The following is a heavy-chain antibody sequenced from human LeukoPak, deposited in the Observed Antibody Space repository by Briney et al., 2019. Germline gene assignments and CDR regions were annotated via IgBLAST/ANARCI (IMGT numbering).Heavy chain of an antibody. V-gene: IGHV4-31*03. CDR3: ARGDYYGSGSRCFDY. CDR2: IYYSGST. CDR1: GASISNSDYY. Sequence: SETLSLTCTVSGASISNSDYYWSWIRQHPGKGLEWIGYIYYSGSTYYNPSLKSRVSISVDTSKNQFSLKLSSVTAADTAVYYCARGDYYGSGSRCFDYWGQGTLVTVSS. D-gene: IGHD3-10*01. J-gene: IGHJ4*02.